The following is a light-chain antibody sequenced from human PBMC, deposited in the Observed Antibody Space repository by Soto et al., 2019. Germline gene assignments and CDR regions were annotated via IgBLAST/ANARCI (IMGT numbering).Light chain of an antibody. CDR1: QTVSSC. V-gene: IGKV1-5*03. J-gene: IGKJ1*01. CDR2: KAS. CDR3: QQYNSSL. Sequence: IQMTQSPSTLSASVGDRATLTCRASQTVSSCLAWYQQKPGKAPRLLIYKASTRASGVPSRFSGSGSGTEFTLTISSLQPDDFATYYCQQYNSSLFGQGTKVDIK.